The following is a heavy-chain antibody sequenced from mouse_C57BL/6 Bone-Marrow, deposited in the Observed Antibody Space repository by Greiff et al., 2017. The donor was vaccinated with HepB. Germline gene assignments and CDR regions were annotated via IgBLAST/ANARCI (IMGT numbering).Heavy chain of an antibody. CDR2: IYPGDGDT. CDR1: GYAFSSYW. J-gene: IGHJ4*01. D-gene: IGHD1-1*01. Sequence: VQLQQSGAELVKPGASVKISCKASGYAFSSYWMNWVKQRPGKGLEWIGQIYPGDGDTNYNGKFKGKATLTADKSSSTAYMQLSSLTSEDSAVYFCARSFITTVVARGYYYAMDYWGQGTSVTVSS. V-gene: IGHV1-80*01. CDR3: ARSFITTVVARGYYYAMDY.